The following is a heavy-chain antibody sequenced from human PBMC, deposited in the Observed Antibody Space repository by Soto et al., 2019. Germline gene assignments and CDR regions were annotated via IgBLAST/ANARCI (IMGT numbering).Heavy chain of an antibody. Sequence: GESLKISCKGSGYSFTSYWIGWVRRMPGKGLEWMGIIYPGDSDTRYRPSFQGQVTISADKCSSTAYLQWSSLKASDTAMYYWASHCDSSSWYGIGDYYYGMDVWGQGTTVTVSS. CDR3: ASHCDSSSWYGIGDYYYGMDV. CDR2: IYPGDSDT. D-gene: IGHD6-13*01. V-gene: IGHV5-51*01. CDR1: GYSFTSYW. J-gene: IGHJ6*02.